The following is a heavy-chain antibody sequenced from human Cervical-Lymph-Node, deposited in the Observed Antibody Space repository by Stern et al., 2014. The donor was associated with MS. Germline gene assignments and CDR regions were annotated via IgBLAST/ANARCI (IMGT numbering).Heavy chain of an antibody. D-gene: IGHD2-15*01. CDR1: GFTFSSYW. CDR3: ARGSDT. V-gene: IGHV3-7*01. Sequence: EVQLVESGGGLVQPGGSLRLSCAASGFTFSSYWMNWVRQAPGKGLEWGANIKEDGSETYYVDSVKGRFTIARDNAKNSLYLQMNSLRAEDTAVYYCARGSDTWGQGTLVTVSS. J-gene: IGHJ5*02. CDR2: IKEDGSET.